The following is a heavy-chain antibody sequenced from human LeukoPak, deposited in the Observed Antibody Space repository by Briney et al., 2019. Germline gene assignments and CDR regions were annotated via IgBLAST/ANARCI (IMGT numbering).Heavy chain of an antibody. CDR3: ARQTGATTTGGYYFDH. J-gene: IGHJ4*02. Sequence: GGSLRRSCAASGITLRSYWLYWVRQDPGEGVVWVSRINTDGSSTSYADSVKGRFSISRDNAKNTLDLQMNSLRADDTAVYYCARQTGATTTGGYYFDHWGQGTLVTVSS. CDR1: GITLRSYW. D-gene: IGHD1-26*01. V-gene: IGHV3-74*01. CDR2: INTDGSST.